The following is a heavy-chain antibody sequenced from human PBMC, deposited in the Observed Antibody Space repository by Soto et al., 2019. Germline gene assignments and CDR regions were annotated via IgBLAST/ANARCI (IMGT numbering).Heavy chain of an antibody. CDR1: GFTFSSYA. J-gene: IGHJ6*03. Sequence: PGGSLRLSCAASGFTFSSYAMSWVRQAPGKGLEWVSAISGSGGSTYYADSVKGRFTISRDNSKNTLYLQMNSLRAEDTAVYYCSTSSVLKIRLGPALAQSMDVWGKGTTVTVSS. V-gene: IGHV3-23*01. CDR2: ISGSGGST. CDR3: STSSVLKIRLGPALAQSMDV. D-gene: IGHD3-10*01.